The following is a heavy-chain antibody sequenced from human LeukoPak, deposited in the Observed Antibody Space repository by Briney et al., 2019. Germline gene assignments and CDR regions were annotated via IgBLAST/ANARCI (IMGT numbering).Heavy chain of an antibody. CDR3: ARDREDCSGGSCYPTDYYGMDV. V-gene: IGHV3-23*05. Sequence: GGSLRLSCEASGFTFSAYAMTWVRQAPGKGLEWVSSIGSDNKPHYSESVKGRFAISRDNSKSMLFLQLNSLRAEDTALYYCARDREDCSGGSCYPTDYYGMDVWGQGTTVTVSS. CDR2: IGSDNKP. J-gene: IGHJ6*02. CDR1: GFTFSAYA. D-gene: IGHD2-15*01.